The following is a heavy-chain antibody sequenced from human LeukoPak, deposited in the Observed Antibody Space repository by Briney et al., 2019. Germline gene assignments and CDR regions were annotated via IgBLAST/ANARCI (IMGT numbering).Heavy chain of an antibody. Sequence: ASVKVSCKASGGTFSSYAISWVRQAPGQGIEWMGGIIPIFGTANYAQKFQGRVTITADESTSTAYMELSSLRSEDTAVYYCAREDTYYDILTGYLSPPHAFDIWGQGTMVTVSS. V-gene: IGHV1-69*13. CDR2: IIPIFGTA. CDR1: GGTFSSYA. D-gene: IGHD3-9*01. CDR3: AREDTYYDILTGYLSPPHAFDI. J-gene: IGHJ3*02.